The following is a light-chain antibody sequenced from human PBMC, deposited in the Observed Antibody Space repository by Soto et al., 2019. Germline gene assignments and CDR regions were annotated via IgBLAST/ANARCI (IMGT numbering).Light chain of an antibody. CDR3: SSYTSSSTSV. CDR1: SSDVGSYNR. Sequence: QSALTQPPSVSGSPGQSVTISCTGNSSDVGSYNRVSWYQQPPGTAPKLMIYEVRNRPSGVPDRFSGSKSGNTASLTISGLQAKDDADYYCSSYTSSSTSVFGGGTKLTVL. V-gene: IGLV2-18*02. CDR2: EVR. J-gene: IGLJ2*01.